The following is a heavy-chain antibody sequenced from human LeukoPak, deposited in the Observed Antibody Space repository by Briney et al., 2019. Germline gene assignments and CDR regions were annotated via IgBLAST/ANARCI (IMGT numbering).Heavy chain of an antibody. D-gene: IGHD3-10*01. V-gene: IGHV4-59*01. J-gene: IGHJ4*02. CDR1: GGSISSYY. Sequence: SETLSLTCTVSGGSISSYYWSWLRQPPGKGLEWIGYIYYSGSTNYNPSLKSRVTISVDTSKNQFSLKLSSVTAADTAVYYRARDRWGSGSYYAPFDYWGQGTLVTVSS. CDR3: ARDRWGSGSYYAPFDY. CDR2: IYYSGST.